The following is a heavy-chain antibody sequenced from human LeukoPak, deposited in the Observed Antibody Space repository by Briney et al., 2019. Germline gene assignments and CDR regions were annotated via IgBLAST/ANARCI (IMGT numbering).Heavy chain of an antibody. CDR1: GFTFSNYA. CDR2: IAYDGSYK. J-gene: IGHJ4*02. D-gene: IGHD7-27*01. Sequence: GGSLRLSCAASGFTFSNYALNRVRQAPGKGLEWVAFIAYDGSYKYYADSVKGRFTISRDNSRNTLYLQMNSLRVEDTAVYFCARGGNWAPDNWGQGTLVSVSS. V-gene: IGHV3-30*04. CDR3: ARGGNWAPDN.